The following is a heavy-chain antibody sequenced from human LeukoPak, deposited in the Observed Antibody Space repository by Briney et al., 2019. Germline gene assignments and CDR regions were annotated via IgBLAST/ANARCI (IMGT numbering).Heavy chain of an antibody. CDR1: GFTFNSYA. J-gene: IGHJ4*02. CDR2: ISGSGGST. Sequence: GGSLRLSCAASGFTFNSYAMSWARQAPGKGLEWVSAISGSGGSTYYADSVKGRFTISRDNAKNTLYLQMNSLRAEDTAVYYCARGASVDRTYNYYDYWGQGTLVTVSS. CDR3: ARGASVDRTYNYYDY. D-gene: IGHD5-24*01. V-gene: IGHV3-23*01.